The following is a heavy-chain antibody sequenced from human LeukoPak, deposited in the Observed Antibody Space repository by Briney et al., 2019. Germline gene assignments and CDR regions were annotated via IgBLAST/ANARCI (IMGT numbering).Heavy chain of an antibody. V-gene: IGHV3-23*01. CDR1: GFTFSSYA. J-gene: IGHJ4*02. CDR2: ISGSASST. CDR3: AKDRGGPRRY. D-gene: IGHD2-15*01. Sequence: GGSLRLSCAASGFTFSSYAMSWVRQAPGKGLEWVSTISGSASSTYYAGSVKGRFTISRDNSKNTLYLQMNSLRAEDTAVYYCAKDRGGPRRYWGQGILVTVSS.